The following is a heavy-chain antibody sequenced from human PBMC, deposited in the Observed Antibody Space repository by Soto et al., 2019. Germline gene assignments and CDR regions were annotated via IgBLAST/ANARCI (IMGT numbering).Heavy chain of an antibody. J-gene: IGHJ6*02. D-gene: IGHD3-9*01. Sequence: SETLSLTCAVYGGSFSGYYWSWIRQPPGKGLEWIGSIYYSGSAYYNPSLKSRVTISVDTSKNQFSLKLSSVTAADTAVYYCARQSDILTGYYGYYYGMDVWGQGTTVTVSS. CDR1: GGSFSGYY. V-gene: IGHV4-34*01. CDR2: IYYSGSA. CDR3: ARQSDILTGYYGYYYGMDV.